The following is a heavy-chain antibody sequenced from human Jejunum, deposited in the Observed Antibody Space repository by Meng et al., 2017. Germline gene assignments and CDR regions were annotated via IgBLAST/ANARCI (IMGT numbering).Heavy chain of an antibody. CDR3: ARGGWDFEY. CDR2: VFYTGST. Sequence: QGQLPEPGPGLVRPSETLSLTCTVSGVSVTSGHYYWSWVRQPPGQGLEWIGHVFYTGSTNYSPSFKSRVTISVHTSMNQFSLKLNSVTAADTAVYYCARGGWDFEYWGQGILVTVSS. V-gene: IGHV4-61*01. J-gene: IGHJ4*02. CDR1: GVSVTSGHYY. D-gene: IGHD3-16*01.